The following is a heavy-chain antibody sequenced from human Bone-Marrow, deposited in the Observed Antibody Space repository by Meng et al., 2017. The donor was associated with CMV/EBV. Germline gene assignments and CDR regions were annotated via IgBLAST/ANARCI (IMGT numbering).Heavy chain of an antibody. D-gene: IGHD2-2*02. CDR3: ARETYCSSTSCYTKDGAFDI. V-gene: IGHV4-38-2*02. Sequence: SETLSLTCTVSGHSTSSGYYWGWIRQFPGKGLEWIGSISPGGTTYYNPSLKSRLIISVDTSKTQFSLKLSSVTAADTAVYYCARETYCSSTSCYTKDGAFDIWGQGTRVTVSS. CDR2: ISPGGTT. CDR1: GHSTSSGYY. J-gene: IGHJ3*02.